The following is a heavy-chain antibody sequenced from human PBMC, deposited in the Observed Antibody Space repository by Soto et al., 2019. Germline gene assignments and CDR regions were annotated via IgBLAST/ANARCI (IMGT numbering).Heavy chain of an antibody. D-gene: IGHD4-17*01. CDR2: ITDYNGST. Sequence: QVQLMQSGAEVKKSGASVKVSCKASGYTFINYGIIWGRQAPGQGLEWMGWITDYNGSTKYARKLQDRVTMTTDTSTSTAYMELRSLRSDDTAVYFCARDDFGDLWRSPDVWGQGTMVTVSS. CDR1: GYTFINYG. V-gene: IGHV1-18*04. CDR3: ARDDFGDLWRSPDV. J-gene: IGHJ3*01.